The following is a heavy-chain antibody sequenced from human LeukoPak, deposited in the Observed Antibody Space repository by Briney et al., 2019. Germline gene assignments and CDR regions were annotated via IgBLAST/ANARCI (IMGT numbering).Heavy chain of an antibody. V-gene: IGHV4-34*01. CDR1: GASFSGYS. CDR2: FSHTGSP. CDR3: ARPRPLFGSGPILV. J-gene: IGHJ4*02. D-gene: IGHD3-10*01. Sequence: SETLSLTCAISGASFSGYSWTWIRQPPGKGLEWIGEFSHTGSPIYNPSLKSRVNISIDTSKNQFSLRLTSVTAADTAVYFRARPRPLFGSGPILVWGQGTLVTVSS.